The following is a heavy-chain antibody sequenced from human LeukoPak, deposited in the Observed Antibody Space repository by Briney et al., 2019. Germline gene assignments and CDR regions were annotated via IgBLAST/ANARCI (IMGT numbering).Heavy chain of an antibody. D-gene: IGHD2-2*01. CDR2: INAYNGNT. CDR3: ARDLEEYCSSTSCYAGPDAFDI. CDR1: GYTFTSYG. J-gene: IGHJ3*02. Sequence: ASVKVSCKASGYTFTSYGISWLRPAPAQGRDWMGWINAYNGNTNYAQKLQGRVTMTTDPSTSTAYMELRSLRSDDTAVYYCARDLEEYCSSTSCYAGPDAFDIWGQGTMVTVSS. V-gene: IGHV1-18*04.